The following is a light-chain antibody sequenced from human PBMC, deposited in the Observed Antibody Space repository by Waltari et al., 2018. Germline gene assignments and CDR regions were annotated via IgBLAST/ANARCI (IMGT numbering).Light chain of an antibody. Sequence: EVVLTQSPGTLSLSAGERATLSCRASQSSSTTSLAWYQHKPGQAPTLLVYGTSSRATGIPDRFSGSGSATHFTLTISRLEPEDFAVYYCQQYGISPWTFGQGTKVEVK. J-gene: IGKJ1*01. CDR2: GTS. CDR3: QQYGISPWT. CDR1: QSSSTTS. V-gene: IGKV3-20*01.